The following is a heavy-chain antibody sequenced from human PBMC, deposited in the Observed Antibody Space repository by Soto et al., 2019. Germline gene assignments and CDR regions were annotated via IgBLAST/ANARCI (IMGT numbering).Heavy chain of an antibody. CDR1: GGSISSYY. CDR3: AIERVRIAARPDGRGFDS. Sequence: PSETLSLTCTVSGGSISSYYWSWIRQPAGKGLEWIGRIYTSGSTNYNPSLKSRVTMSVDTSKNQFSLKLSSVTAADTAVYYCAIERVRIAARPDGRGFDSWGQGTLVTVSS. D-gene: IGHD6-6*01. CDR2: IYTSGST. V-gene: IGHV4-4*07. J-gene: IGHJ4*02.